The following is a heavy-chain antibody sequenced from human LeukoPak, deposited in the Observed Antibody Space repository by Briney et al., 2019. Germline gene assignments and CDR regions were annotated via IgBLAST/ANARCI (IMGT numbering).Heavy chain of an antibody. J-gene: IGHJ3*02. Sequence: GGSLRLSCAASGFTFSNYGMHWVRQAPGKGLVWVSRIHIDGSSTNYADSVKGRFTISRDNAKNTLYLQMNSLRAEDTAVYYCARGLGSYGAFDIWGQGTMVTVSS. CDR1: GFTFSNYG. D-gene: IGHD1-26*01. CDR3: ARGLGSYGAFDI. CDR2: IHIDGSST. V-gene: IGHV3-74*01.